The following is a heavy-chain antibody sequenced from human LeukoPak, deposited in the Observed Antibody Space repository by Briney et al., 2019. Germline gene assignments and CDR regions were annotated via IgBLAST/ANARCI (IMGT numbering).Heavy chain of an antibody. J-gene: IGHJ4*02. V-gene: IGHV1-18*01. CDR2: ISAYNGNT. CDR3: ASGYSSGWYGEGGDY. CDR1: GYTFTSYG. Sequence: ASVKVSCKASGYTFTSYGISWVRQAPGQGLEWMGWISAYNGNTNYAQKLQGRVTMTTDISTSTAYMELRSLRSDDTAVYYCASGYSSGWYGEGGDYWGQGTLVTVSS. D-gene: IGHD6-19*01.